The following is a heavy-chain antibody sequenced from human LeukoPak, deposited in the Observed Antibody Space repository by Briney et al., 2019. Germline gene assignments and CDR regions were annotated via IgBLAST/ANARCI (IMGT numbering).Heavy chain of an antibody. CDR3: AKDMTGLRDY. Sequence: GGSLRLSCTASGFTFSDYYMSWIRQAPGKGLEWVSYISSSGSTIYYADSVKGRFTISRDNAKNTLCLQMNSLRAEDTAIYYCAKDMTGLRDYWGQGTLVTVPS. CDR2: ISSSGSTI. CDR1: GFTFSDYY. J-gene: IGHJ4*02. V-gene: IGHV3-11*04. D-gene: IGHD3-16*01.